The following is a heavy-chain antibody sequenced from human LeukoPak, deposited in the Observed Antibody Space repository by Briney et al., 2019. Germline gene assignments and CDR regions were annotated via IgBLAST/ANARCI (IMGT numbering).Heavy chain of an antibody. D-gene: IGHD4-23*01. J-gene: IGHJ4*02. CDR1: GYTFTTYY. V-gene: IGHV1-46*01. CDR3: ARDLGNSGRFDY. CDR2: INPSSGST. Sequence: GASVKISCKASGYTFTTYYMDWVRQAPGQGLEWMAIINPSSGSTTYAQKFQDRVTVTRDTSTNTVYMELSSLRSDDTAVYYCARDLGNSGRFDYWGQGTLVTVSS.